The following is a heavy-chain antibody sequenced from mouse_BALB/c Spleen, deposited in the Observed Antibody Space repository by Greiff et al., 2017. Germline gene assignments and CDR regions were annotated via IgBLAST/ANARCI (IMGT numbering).Heavy chain of an antibody. D-gene: IGHD2-12*01. CDR2: ISYSGST. CDR1: GYSITSDYA. J-gene: IGHJ3*01. CDR3: AREGYDVAY. Sequence: EGKLMESGPGLVKPSQSLSLTCTVTGYSITSDYAWNWIRQFPGNKLEWMGYISYSGSTSYNPSLKSRISITRDTSKNQFFLQLNSVTTEDTTTYYCAREGYDVAYWGQGTLVTVSA. V-gene: IGHV3-2*02.